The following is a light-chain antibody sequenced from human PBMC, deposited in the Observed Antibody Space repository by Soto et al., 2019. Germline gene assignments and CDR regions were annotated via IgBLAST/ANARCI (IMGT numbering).Light chain of an antibody. CDR3: QKYNNGPSWP. Sequence: EIVMTQSPATLSVSPGERATLSCRASQSVSSNLAWYQQKPGQAPRLLIYGASTRATGIPARFSGSGSGTEFTLTISSLQSEDCAVYYCQKYNNGPSWPFCQGTKVDIK. CDR2: GAS. V-gene: IGKV3-15*01. J-gene: IGKJ1*01. CDR1: QSVSSN.